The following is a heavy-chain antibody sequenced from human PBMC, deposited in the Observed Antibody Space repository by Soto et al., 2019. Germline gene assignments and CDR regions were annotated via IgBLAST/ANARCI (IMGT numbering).Heavy chain of an antibody. J-gene: IGHJ3*02. CDR2: ISSSSSYI. D-gene: IGHD4-17*01. CDR1: GFTFSSYS. Sequence: GGSLRLSCAASGFTFSSYSMNWVRQAPGKGLVWVSSISSSSSYIYYADSVKGRFTISRDNAKNSLYLQMNSLRAEDMGVYYCARQSNTFGDYVRDAFDIWGQGTMVTVSS. V-gene: IGHV3-21*01. CDR3: ARQSNTFGDYVRDAFDI.